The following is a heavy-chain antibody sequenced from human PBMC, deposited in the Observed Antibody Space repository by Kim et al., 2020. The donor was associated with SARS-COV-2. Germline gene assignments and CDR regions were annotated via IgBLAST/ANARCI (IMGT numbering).Heavy chain of an antibody. D-gene: IGHD3-10*01. CDR1: GFTFTGHA. V-gene: IGHV3-23*01. J-gene: IGHJ4*02. CDR2: IDGSDGTT. Sequence: GGSLRLSCTTSGFTFTGHAMSWVRQAPGKGLEWVSSIDGSDGTTYYVDSVKGRFSISRDDSKNTPYLQMSALRADDTAAYYRLKGGWGWFWDYWGRGTLV. CDR3: LKGGWGWFWDY.